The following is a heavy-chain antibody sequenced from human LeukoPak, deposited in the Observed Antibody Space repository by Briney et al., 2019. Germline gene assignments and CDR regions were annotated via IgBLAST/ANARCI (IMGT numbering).Heavy chain of an antibody. Sequence: PSETLSLTCTVSGGSMSSGSYYWSWIRQPAGKGLEWIGRIYTSGSTNYNPSLKSRVTISVDTSKNQFSLKLSSVTAADTAVYYCARDGPNYYDSSDPRRGVLDYYMDVWGKGTTVTISS. CDR1: GGSMSSGSYY. D-gene: IGHD3-22*01. CDR3: ARDGPNYYDSSDPRRGVLDYYMDV. CDR2: IYTSGST. V-gene: IGHV4-61*02. J-gene: IGHJ6*03.